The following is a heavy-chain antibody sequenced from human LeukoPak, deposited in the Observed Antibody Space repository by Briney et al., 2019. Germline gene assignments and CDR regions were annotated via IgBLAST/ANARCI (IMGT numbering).Heavy chain of an antibody. D-gene: IGHD6-13*01. CDR1: GFTLSSNS. V-gene: IGHV3-21*01. Sequence: PVGSLPVSRAASGFTLSSNSMNWVRQAPGKGLEWVSSISSSSSYIYYADSVNGRFTISRDNAKNSLYLQMNSLRAEDTAVYYCAKDHKIAAGMGIDYWGQG. CDR3: AKDHKIAAGMGIDY. J-gene: IGHJ4*02. CDR2: ISSSSSYI.